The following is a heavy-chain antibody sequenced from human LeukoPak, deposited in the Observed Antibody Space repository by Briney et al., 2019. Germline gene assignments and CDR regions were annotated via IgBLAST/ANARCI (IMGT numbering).Heavy chain of an antibody. D-gene: IGHD6-19*01. Sequence: SSVKVSCKASGYTFTGYYMHWVRQAPGQGLEWMGWINPNSGGTNYAQKFQGRVTMTRDTSISTASMELSRLRSDDTAVYYCAREEYSSGWYNLDYWGQGTLVTVSS. CDR1: GYTFTGYY. CDR3: AREEYSSGWYNLDY. V-gene: IGHV1-2*02. J-gene: IGHJ4*02. CDR2: INPNSGGT.